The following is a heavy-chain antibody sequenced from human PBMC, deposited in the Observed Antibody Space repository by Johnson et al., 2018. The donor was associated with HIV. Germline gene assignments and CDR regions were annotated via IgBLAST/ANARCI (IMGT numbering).Heavy chain of an antibody. CDR1: QFTFSNYA. J-gene: IGHJ3*02. V-gene: IGHV3-30*04. CDR2: ISYDASNK. Sequence: QVQLVESGGGLAKPAWSPRLSCAASQFTFSNYAMHWVRQAPGKGLEWVALISYDASNKYYADSVEGRFTISRDNSKNTLYLQMNSLRAEDTAVYYCARERDPQDAFDIWGQGTMVTVSS. CDR3: ARERDPQDAFDI.